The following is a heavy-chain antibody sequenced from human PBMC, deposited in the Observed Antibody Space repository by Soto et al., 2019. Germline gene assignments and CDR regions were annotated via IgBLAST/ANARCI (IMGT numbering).Heavy chain of an antibody. J-gene: IGHJ4*02. D-gene: IGHD4-4*01. Sequence: GGSLRLSCAASGFTFTNYAMTWVRQAPGKGLEWVSISSGSGSGGSTNYADSVKGRFTISRDNSKNTLYLQMNSLRVEDTAVYYCAKDRDDYRNYVFDYWGQGTLATVSS. CDR1: GFTFTNYA. CDR2: SSGSGSGGST. V-gene: IGHV3-23*01. CDR3: AKDRDDYRNYVFDY.